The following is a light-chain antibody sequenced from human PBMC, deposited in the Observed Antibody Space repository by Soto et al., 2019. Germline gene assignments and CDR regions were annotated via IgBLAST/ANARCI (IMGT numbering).Light chain of an antibody. CDR3: QQYYSTPYT. J-gene: IGKJ2*01. CDR2: WAS. V-gene: IGKV4-1*01. Sequence: DIVMTQSPDSLAVSLGERATINCKSSQSVLYSSNNKDYLAWFQQNPGQPPKLLIYWASTRESGVPDRFSGSGSATDFTLNISSMQAEDVAVYYCQQYYSTPYTFGQGNKLEIK. CDR1: QSVLYSSNNKDY.